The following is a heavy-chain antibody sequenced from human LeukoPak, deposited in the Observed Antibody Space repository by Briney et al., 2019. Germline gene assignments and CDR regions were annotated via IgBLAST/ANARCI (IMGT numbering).Heavy chain of an antibody. Sequence: PSETLSLTCTVSGGSVNSGSYYWNWIRQPPGKGLEGIGYIYYSGSTNYNPSLKSRVTISVDTSENQFSLKLSSVTAADTAVYYCARKRPYSSTPFDYWGQGTLVTVSS. J-gene: IGHJ4*02. CDR2: IYYSGST. CDR1: GGSVNSGSYY. CDR3: ARKRPYSSTPFDY. V-gene: IGHV4-61*01. D-gene: IGHD6-13*01.